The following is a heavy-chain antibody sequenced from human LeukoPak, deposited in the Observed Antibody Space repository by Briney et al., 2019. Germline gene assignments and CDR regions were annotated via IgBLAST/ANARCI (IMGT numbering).Heavy chain of an antibody. CDR1: GYTFTGYY. J-gene: IGHJ5*02. V-gene: IGHV1-2*02. Sequence: ASVKVSCKASGYTFTGYYMHWVRQAPGQGREWMGWINPNSGGTNYAQKFQGRVTITRDTSISTAYMELSRLRSDDTAVYYCARWARVVPAAKCWFDPWGQGTLVTVSS. D-gene: IGHD2-2*01. CDR2: INPNSGGT. CDR3: ARWARVVPAAKCWFDP.